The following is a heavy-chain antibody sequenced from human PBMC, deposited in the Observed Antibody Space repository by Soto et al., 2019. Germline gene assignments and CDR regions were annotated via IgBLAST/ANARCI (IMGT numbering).Heavy chain of an antibody. CDR2: IIPMFGTA. Sequence: QVQLVQSGAEVKKPESSVKVSCKAPGGTFSTYAISWVRQAPGQGLEWMGGIIPMFGTANYAKRFQDRVTITADEATNTVYMELSSLRSEDTAVYFCASAIKLWLRRINNGYSGWGQGTLVTVSS. D-gene: IGHD5-12*01. CDR1: GGTFSTYA. J-gene: IGHJ4*02. CDR3: ASAIKLWLRRINNGYSG. V-gene: IGHV1-69*12.